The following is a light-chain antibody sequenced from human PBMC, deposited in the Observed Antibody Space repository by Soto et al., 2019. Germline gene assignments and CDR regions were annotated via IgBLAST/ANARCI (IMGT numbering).Light chain of an antibody. CDR3: QQCYSYSLT. V-gene: IGKV1-5*03. CDR2: NAS. CDR1: QTVSSW. Sequence: IQITQSPSTLSASVGDRDTITCRASQTVSSWLAWYQQKPGKAPTLLIYNASSLESGVPSRFSGSGSGTDFTLTISSLQPDDFATYYCQQCYSYSLTFGPGTKVDI. J-gene: IGKJ3*01.